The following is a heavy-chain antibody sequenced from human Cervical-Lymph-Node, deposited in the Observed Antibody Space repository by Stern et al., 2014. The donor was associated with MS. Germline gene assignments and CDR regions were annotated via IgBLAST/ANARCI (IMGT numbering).Heavy chain of an antibody. D-gene: IGHD1-26*01. Sequence: VQLVESGAEVKKPGSSVKVSCKASGGTFSSYAISWVRQAPGQGLEWMGGIIPIFGTANYAQKFQGRVTINADESTSTAYMELRSRRSEDTAVYYCARGELKEGLVRGMDVWGQGTTVTVSS. CDR2: IIPIFGTA. V-gene: IGHV1-69*01. CDR1: GGTFSSYA. CDR3: ARGELKEGLVRGMDV. J-gene: IGHJ6*02.